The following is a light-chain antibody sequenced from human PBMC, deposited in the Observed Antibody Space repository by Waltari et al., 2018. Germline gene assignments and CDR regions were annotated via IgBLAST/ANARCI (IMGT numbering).Light chain of an antibody. V-gene: IGKV1-39*01. Sequence: DSQMTQSPSSLSASIGNTSTVTCRARPNIRTYLTWYQKNPAKAPKLLIFGASSLPRGVPSRFTGSASGTEFTLTITNLQPDDFATYFCQQSFSSPWTFGQGTTV. CDR3: QQSFSSPWT. J-gene: IGKJ1*01. CDR2: GAS. CDR1: PNIRTY.